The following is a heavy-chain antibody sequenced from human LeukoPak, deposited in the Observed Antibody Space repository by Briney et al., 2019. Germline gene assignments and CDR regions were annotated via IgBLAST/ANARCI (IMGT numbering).Heavy chain of an antibody. CDR2: INNNGGST. CDR1: GFTFSSLA. CDR3: VKSRGYRSSTSCYVFDY. D-gene: IGHD2-2*01. J-gene: IGHJ4*02. Sequence: GGSLKLSLSAPGFTFSSLAKHLGPQASGEGPGFCLAINNNGGSTYYADSVKGRFTISRDNSKNTLYLQMSSLRAEDTAVYYCVKSRGYRSSTSCYVFDYWGQGTLVTVSS. V-gene: IGHV3-64D*06.